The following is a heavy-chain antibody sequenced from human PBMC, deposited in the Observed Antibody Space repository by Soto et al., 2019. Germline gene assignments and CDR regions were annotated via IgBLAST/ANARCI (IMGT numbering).Heavy chain of an antibody. CDR2: ISAYNGNT. J-gene: IGHJ5*02. Sequence: ASVKVSCKASGYTFTSYGISWVRQAPGQGLEWMGWISAYNGNTNYAQKLQGRVTMTTDTSTSTAYMELRSLRSDDTAVYYCARDLFSGWYNWFGPWGQGTLVIVSS. CDR1: GYTFTSYG. CDR3: ARDLFSGWYNWFGP. D-gene: IGHD6-19*01. V-gene: IGHV1-18*04.